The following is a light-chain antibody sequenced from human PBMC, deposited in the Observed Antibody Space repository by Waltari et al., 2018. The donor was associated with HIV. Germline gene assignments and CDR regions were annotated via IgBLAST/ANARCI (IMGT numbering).Light chain of an antibody. CDR3: QVWDSSSNHPV. CDR2: DNR. Sequence: SSVLTQPPSVSVAPGQTARITCGGNNIGSKSVHWYQQKPGQAPVLVVYDNRDRPSGIPEGFSGSNAGNTATLTISRVEAGDEADYYCQVWDSSSNHPVFGGGTKLTVL. J-gene: IGLJ2*01. CDR1: NIGSKS. V-gene: IGLV3-21*02.